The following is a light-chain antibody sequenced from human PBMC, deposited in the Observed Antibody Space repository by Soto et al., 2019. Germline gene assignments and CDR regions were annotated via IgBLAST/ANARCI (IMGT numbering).Light chain of an antibody. CDR1: QTTSRRY. Sequence: EIVLTQSPGTLSLSPGERATLSCRASQTTSRRYLAWYQQTPGQAPRLLIYGAFTRATGIPDRFSGSWSGTDFTLTIDRLEPEDFVVYYCQHYGSSVPITFGQGTRLEIK. J-gene: IGKJ5*01. V-gene: IGKV3-20*01. CDR3: QHYGSSVPIT. CDR2: GAF.